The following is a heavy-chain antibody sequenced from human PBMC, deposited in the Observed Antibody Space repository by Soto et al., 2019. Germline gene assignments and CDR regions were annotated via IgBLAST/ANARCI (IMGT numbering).Heavy chain of an antibody. V-gene: IGHV3-74*01. J-gene: IGHJ4*02. CDR1: GFTFSNSW. Sequence: PGGSLRLSCAASGFTFSNSWMHWVRQAPGKGLVWLSHINADGGSIRYADSVRGRLTISRDNAKNTLFLQMSSLTAEDTAVYFCARDRLNNAYNTFFDYWGQGTLVTVSS. CDR3: ARDRLNNAYNTFFDY. D-gene: IGHD1-1*01. CDR2: INADGGSI.